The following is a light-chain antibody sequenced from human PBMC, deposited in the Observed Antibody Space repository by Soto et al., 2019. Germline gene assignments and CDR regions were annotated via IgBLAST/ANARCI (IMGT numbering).Light chain of an antibody. CDR1: QGISSF. V-gene: IGKV1-17*03. Sequence: DIQMTQSPSAMSASVGDRVTITCRASQGISSFLAWYQQKPGKAPKLLIYAASTLQSGVPSRFSGSGSGTDFTLTISRLETEDFAVYFCQQHGGSPTWTFGQGTKVDIK. CDR3: QQHGGSPTWT. CDR2: AAS. J-gene: IGKJ1*01.